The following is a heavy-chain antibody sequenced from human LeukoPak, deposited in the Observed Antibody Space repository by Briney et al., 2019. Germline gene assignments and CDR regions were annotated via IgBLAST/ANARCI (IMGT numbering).Heavy chain of an antibody. Sequence: ASVKVSCKASGYTFTGYYMHWVRQAPGQGLEWMGRINPNSGGTNYAQKFQGRVTMTRDTSISTAYMEPSRLRSDDTAVYYCARGGYYYDSSGYSDYWGQGTLVTVSS. J-gene: IGHJ4*02. D-gene: IGHD3-22*01. CDR3: ARGGYYYDSSGYSDY. CDR1: GYTFTGYY. CDR2: INPNSGGT. V-gene: IGHV1-2*06.